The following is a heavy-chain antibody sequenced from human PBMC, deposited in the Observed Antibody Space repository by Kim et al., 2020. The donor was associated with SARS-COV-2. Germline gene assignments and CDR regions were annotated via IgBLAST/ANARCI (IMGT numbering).Heavy chain of an antibody. D-gene: IGHD6-13*01. V-gene: IGHV1-8*01. Sequence: YAQKFQGRVTMTRNTSITTAYMELSSLRSEDTAVYYWARRIAAAGTPIGYWGQGTLVTVSS. CDR3: ARRIAAAGTPIGY. J-gene: IGHJ4*02.